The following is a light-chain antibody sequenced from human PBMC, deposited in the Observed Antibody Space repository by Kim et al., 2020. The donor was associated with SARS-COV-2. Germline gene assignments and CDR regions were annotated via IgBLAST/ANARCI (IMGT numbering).Light chain of an antibody. J-gene: IGKJ2*01. CDR3: QHYHSYPYT. CDR1: QDISNY. V-gene: IGKV1-16*01. CDR2: AAS. Sequence: SASGGDSVTITCRASQDISNYLAWFQLTPGKAPKSLIYAASRLHTGVPSRFSGSHSGTDFTLTISGLQPEDFATYFCQHYHSYPYTFGQGTKLEI.